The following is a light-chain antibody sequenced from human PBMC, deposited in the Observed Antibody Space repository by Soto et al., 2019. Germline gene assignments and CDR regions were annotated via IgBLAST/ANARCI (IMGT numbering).Light chain of an antibody. V-gene: IGLV2-8*01. Sequence: QSSLTQPPSASGSPGQSVTISCTGTSSDIGGYNYVSWFQQHPGKAPKLIIYEVTKRPSGVPDRFSGSKSGNTASLTVSGLQGEDEADYYCRSGAGRHLCLFGTGTKVNVL. CDR2: EVT. J-gene: IGLJ1*01. CDR1: SSDIGGYNY. CDR3: RSGAGRHLCL.